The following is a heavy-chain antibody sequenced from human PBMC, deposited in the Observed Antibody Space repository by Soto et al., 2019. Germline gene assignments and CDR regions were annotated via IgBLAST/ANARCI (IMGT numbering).Heavy chain of an antibody. V-gene: IGHV1-69*06. J-gene: IGHJ4*02. CDR1: GGTFSSYA. Sequence: VQLVQSGAEVKKPGASVKVSCKASGGTFSSYAISWVRQAPGQGLEWMGGIIAFFGTANYAQKFQGRVTITADKSTSTAYMALSRVCTEDTGVYSCARDVNYYEIVTGYYYEFDYWGQGTLVTVSS. CDR3: ARDVNYYEIVTGYYYEFDY. D-gene: IGHD3-9*01. CDR2: IIAFFGTA.